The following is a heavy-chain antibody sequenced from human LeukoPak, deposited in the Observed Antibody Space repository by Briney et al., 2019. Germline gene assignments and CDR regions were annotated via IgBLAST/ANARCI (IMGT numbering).Heavy chain of an antibody. CDR3: AREGLRVVNFDY. Sequence: HPGGSLRLSCAVSGFTFSSNWMNWVRQAPGKGLVWVSRINTDGSKTYYADSVKGRFTISRDNAKNTVYLQMNSLRAEDTAVYYCAREGLRVVNFDYWGQGTLVTVSS. CDR2: INTDGSKT. J-gene: IGHJ4*02. V-gene: IGHV3-74*01. D-gene: IGHD2-15*01. CDR1: GFTFSSNW.